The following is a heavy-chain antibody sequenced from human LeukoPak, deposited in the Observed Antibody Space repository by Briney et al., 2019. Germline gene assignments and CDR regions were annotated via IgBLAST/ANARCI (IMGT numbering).Heavy chain of an antibody. CDR1: GFTFSSYW. CDR2: INSDGSST. Sequence: GSLRLSCAASGFTFSSYWMHWVRQAPGKGLVWVSRINSDGSSTSYADSVKGRFTISRDNAKNTLYLQMNSLRAEDTAVYYCARVPDYYYGMDVWGQGTTVTVSS. CDR3: ARVPDYYYGMDV. J-gene: IGHJ6*02. V-gene: IGHV3-74*01.